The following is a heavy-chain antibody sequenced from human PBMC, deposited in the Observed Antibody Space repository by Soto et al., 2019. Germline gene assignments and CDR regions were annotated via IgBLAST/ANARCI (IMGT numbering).Heavy chain of an antibody. J-gene: IGHJ4*02. CDR2: IYYTGST. V-gene: IGHV4-59*08. Sequence: SETLSLTCTVSGGSISSYYWSWIRQPPGKGLEWIGYIYYTGSTNYNPSLKSRVTISVVTSKKQFSLKLSSVTAADTALYYCARRYGGILDYWGQGTLVTVSS. D-gene: IGHD4-17*01. CDR3: ARRYGGILDY. CDR1: GGSISSYY.